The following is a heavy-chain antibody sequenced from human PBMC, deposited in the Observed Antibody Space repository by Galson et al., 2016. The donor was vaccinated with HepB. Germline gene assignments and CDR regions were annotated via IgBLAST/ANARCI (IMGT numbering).Heavy chain of an antibody. CDR3: TRGGTGTTLIEY. J-gene: IGHJ4*02. CDR2: MNPNSGNT. Sequence: SVKVSCKAFGYTFSNYDTVWVRQASGQGLEWMAWMNPNSGNTGYATNFKGRLTLTRDTSISTAYMELSGLRSEDTAVYYCTRGGTGTTLIEYWGQGTLVTGAS. V-gene: IGHV1-8*01. CDR1: GYTFSNYD. D-gene: IGHD1-7*01.